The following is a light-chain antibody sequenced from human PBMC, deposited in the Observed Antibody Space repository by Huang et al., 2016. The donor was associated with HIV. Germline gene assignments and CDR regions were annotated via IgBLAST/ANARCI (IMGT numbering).Light chain of an antibody. CDR3: QKYNSVPLT. CDR2: GAS. Sequence: IQLTQSPSSLSASVGDRVTITCRASQGINDYLAWYQQKPGKVPELLIYGASTLQSGVPFRFSGSGSGADFTLTISSLQPDDVATYYCQKYNSVPLTFGGGTKEEIK. J-gene: IGKJ4*01. V-gene: IGKV1-27*01. CDR1: QGINDY.